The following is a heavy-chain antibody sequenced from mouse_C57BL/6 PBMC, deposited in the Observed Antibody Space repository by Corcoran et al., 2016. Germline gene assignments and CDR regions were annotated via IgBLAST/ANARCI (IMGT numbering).Heavy chain of an antibody. J-gene: IGHJ2*01. CDR3: AREYSNPYYFDY. V-gene: IGHV1-26*01. CDR2: INPNNGGT. D-gene: IGHD2-5*01. CDR1: GYTFTDYY. Sequence: EVQLQQSGPELVKPGASVKISCKASGYTFTDYYMNWVKQSHGKSLEWIGDINPNNGGTSYNQKFKGKATLTVDKSSSTAYMELRSLTSEDSAVYYCAREYSNPYYFDYWGQGTTLTVSS.